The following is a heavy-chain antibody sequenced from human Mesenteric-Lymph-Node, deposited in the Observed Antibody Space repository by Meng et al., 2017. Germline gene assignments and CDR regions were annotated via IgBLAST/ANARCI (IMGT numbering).Heavy chain of an antibody. V-gene: IGHV3-48*04. Sequence: GESLKISCAASGFTFSSYWMHWVRQAPGKGLEWVSYISSSGSTIYYADSVKGRFTISRDNAKNSLYLQMNSLRAEDTAVYYCARVRIAAAGTGNDYWGQGTLVTVSS. CDR3: ARVRIAAAGTGNDY. CDR2: ISSSGSTI. D-gene: IGHD6-13*01. CDR1: GFTFSSYW. J-gene: IGHJ4*02.